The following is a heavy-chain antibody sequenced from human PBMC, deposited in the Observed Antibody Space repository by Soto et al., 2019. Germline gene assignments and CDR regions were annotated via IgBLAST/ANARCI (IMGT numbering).Heavy chain of an antibody. J-gene: IGHJ4*02. Sequence: SETLSLTCTVYGGSFSGYYWSWIRQPPGKGLEWIGEINHSGSTNYNPSLKSRVTISVDTSKNQFSLKLSSVTAADTAVYYCARDPYGSGSYYRKYYFDYWGQGTLVTVSS. V-gene: IGHV4-34*01. CDR2: INHSGST. CDR3: ARDPYGSGSYYRKYYFDY. CDR1: GGSFSGYY. D-gene: IGHD3-10*01.